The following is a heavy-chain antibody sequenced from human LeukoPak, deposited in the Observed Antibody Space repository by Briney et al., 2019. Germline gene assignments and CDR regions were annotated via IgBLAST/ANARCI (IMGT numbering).Heavy chain of an antibody. J-gene: IGHJ6*03. CDR1: GGSISSHY. D-gene: IGHD3-22*01. V-gene: IGHV4-59*11. Sequence: SETLSLTCTVSGGSISSHYWSWIRQPPGKGLEWIGYIYYSGSTNYNPSLKSRVTISVDTSKNQFSLKLSSVTAADTAVYYCARTPSYDSSGYYYYYYYMDVWGKGTTVTVSS. CDR2: IYYSGST. CDR3: ARTPSYDSSGYYYYYYYMDV.